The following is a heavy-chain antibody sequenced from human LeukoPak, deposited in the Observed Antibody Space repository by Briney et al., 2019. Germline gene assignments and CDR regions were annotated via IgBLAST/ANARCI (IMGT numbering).Heavy chain of an antibody. CDR2: ISGSGGGT. CDR3: AKGWDYFDY. D-gene: IGHD1-26*01. Sequence: GGSLGLSCAASGFTFSSYAMNWVRQAPGKGLEWVSTISGSGGGTYYADSVKGRFTISRDTSKNTLYLQMNSLRAEDTAVYYCAKGWDYFDYWGQGTLVTVSS. V-gene: IGHV3-23*01. CDR1: GFTFSSYA. J-gene: IGHJ4*02.